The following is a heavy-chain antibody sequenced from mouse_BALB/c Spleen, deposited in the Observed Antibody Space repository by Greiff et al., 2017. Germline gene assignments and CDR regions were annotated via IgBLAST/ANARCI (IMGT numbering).Heavy chain of an antibody. Sequence: VNVVESGAELVRPGTSVKMSCKAAGYTFTNYWIGWVKQRPGHGLEWIGDIYPGGGYTNYNEKFKGKATLTADTSSSTAYMQLSSLTSEDSAIYYCARGGYDDEGYAMDYWGQGTSVTVSS. V-gene: IGHV1-63*02. J-gene: IGHJ4*01. CDR1: GYTFTNYW. CDR3: ARGGYDDEGYAMDY. CDR2: IYPGGGYT. D-gene: IGHD2-14*01.